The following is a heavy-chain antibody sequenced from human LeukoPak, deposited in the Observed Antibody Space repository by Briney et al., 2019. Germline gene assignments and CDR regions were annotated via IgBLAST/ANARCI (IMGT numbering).Heavy chain of an antibody. CDR1: GGPISSSSYY. J-gene: IGHJ4*02. CDR2: IYYSGST. CDR3: ARHHHLEWLFPPFDY. D-gene: IGHD3-3*01. V-gene: IGHV4-39*01. Sequence: PSETLSLTCTVSGGPISSSSYYWGWIRQPPGKGLEWIGSIYYSGSTYYNPSLKSRVTISVDTSKNQFSLKLSSVTAADTAVYYCARHHHLEWLFPPFDYWGQGTLVTVSS.